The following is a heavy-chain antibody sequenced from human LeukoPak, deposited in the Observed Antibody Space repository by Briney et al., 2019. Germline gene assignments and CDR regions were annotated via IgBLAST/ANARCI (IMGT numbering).Heavy chain of an antibody. J-gene: IGHJ4*02. CDR1: GFTFSSYS. Sequence: PGGSLRLSCAASGFTFSSYSMNWVRQAPGKGLEWVSSISSSSSYIYYADSVKGRFTISRDNAKNSLYLQMNSLRAEDTAVYYCARDGFVVVVAATPLVGFDYWGQGTLVTVSS. V-gene: IGHV3-21*01. D-gene: IGHD2-15*01. CDR3: ARDGFVVVVAATPLVGFDY. CDR2: ISSSSSYI.